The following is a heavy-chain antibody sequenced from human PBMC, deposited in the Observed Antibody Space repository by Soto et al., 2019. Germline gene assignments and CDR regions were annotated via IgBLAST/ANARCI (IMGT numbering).Heavy chain of an antibody. CDR2: IWYDGSNK. Sequence: PGGSLRLSCAASGFTCSSYGMHWVRQAPGKGLEWVAVIWYDGSNKYYADSVKGRFTISRDNSKNTLYLQMNSLRAEDTAVYYCARDDSGSNVIDYWGQGTLVTVSS. J-gene: IGHJ4*02. CDR3: ARDDSGSNVIDY. CDR1: GFTCSSYG. D-gene: IGHD1-26*01. V-gene: IGHV3-33*01.